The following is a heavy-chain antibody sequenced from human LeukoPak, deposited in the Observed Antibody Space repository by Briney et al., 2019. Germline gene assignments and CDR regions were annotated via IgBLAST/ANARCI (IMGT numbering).Heavy chain of an antibody. V-gene: IGHV4-59*12. CDR3: ARRVLKWGGAFDI. CDR2: VYYSGST. D-gene: IGHD1-26*01. Sequence: SETLSLTCSVSGGSIGSYFWNWIRQPPGKGLEWIGYVYYSGSTNYSPSLKSRLTISVDRSKNQFSLNLRSVTAADTAVYYCARRVLKWGGAFDIWGQGTMVTVSS. CDR1: GGSIGSYF. J-gene: IGHJ3*02.